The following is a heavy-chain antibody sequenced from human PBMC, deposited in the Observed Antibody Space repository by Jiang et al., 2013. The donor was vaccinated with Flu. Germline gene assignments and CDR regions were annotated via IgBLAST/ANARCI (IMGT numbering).Heavy chain of an antibody. CDR3: AKDPMGGYCSGGSCRPNWFDP. Sequence: GFTFDDYAMHWVRQAPGKGLEWVSGISWNSGSIGYADSVKGRFTISRDNAKNSLYLQMNSLRAEDTALYYCAKDPMGGYCSGGSCRPNWFDPWGQGTLVTVSS. CDR2: ISWNSGSI. D-gene: IGHD2-15*01. CDR1: GFTFDDYA. V-gene: IGHV3-9*01. J-gene: IGHJ5*02.